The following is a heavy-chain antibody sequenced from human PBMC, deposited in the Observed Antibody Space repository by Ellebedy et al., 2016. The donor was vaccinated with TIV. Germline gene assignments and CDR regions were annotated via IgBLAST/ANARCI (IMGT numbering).Heavy chain of an antibody. V-gene: IGHV1-18*01. CDR1: GYSFASHG. CDR3: ATSATFVAGGRADY. Sequence: AASVKVSCKASGYSFASHGISWVRQAPGHGPEWLGAISVNTGKTDYAQKLQGRVTMTTDTSTNTAYMELRSLRSDDTGIYYCATSATFVAGGRADYWGQGTLVTVSS. D-gene: IGHD2/OR15-2a*01. CDR2: ISVNTGKT. J-gene: IGHJ4*02.